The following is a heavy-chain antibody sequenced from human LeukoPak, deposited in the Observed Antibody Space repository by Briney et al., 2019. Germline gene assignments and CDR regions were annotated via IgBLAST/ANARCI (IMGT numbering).Heavy chain of an antibody. CDR3: ARDQAYCGGDCYFDF. CDR2: IYYSGST. D-gene: IGHD2-21*02. V-gene: IGHV4-59*12. Sequence: SETLSLTCTVSGGSISSYYWSWIRQPPGKGLEWIGYIYYSGSTNYNPSLKSRVTISVDTSKNQFSLKLSSVTAADTAVYYCARDQAYCGGDCYFDFWGQGTLVTVSS. CDR1: GGSISSYY. J-gene: IGHJ4*02.